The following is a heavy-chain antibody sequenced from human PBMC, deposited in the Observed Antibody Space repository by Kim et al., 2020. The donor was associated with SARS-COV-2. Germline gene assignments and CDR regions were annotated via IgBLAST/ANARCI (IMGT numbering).Heavy chain of an antibody. CDR1: GYTFTSYA. CDR2: INAGNGNT. Sequence: ASVKVSCKASGYTFTSYAMHWVRQAPGQRLEWMGWINAGNGNTKYSQKFQGRVTITRDTSASTAYMELSSLRSEDTAVYYCARAHRESSGSYYLLYYYYYGMDVWGQGTTVTVSS. V-gene: IGHV1-3*01. D-gene: IGHD3-10*01. CDR3: ARAHRESSGSYYLLYYYYYGMDV. J-gene: IGHJ6*02.